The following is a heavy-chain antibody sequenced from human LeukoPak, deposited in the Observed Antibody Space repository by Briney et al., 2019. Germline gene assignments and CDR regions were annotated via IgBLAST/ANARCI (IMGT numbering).Heavy chain of an antibody. CDR2: IYYSGST. CDR1: GGSISSSSYY. Sequence: SETLSLTCTVSGGSISSSSYYWGWIRQPPGKGLEWIGSIYYSGSTYYNPSLKSRVTISVDTSKTQFSLKLSSVTAADTAVYYCARQYYYGSGSYYKRRGGWFDPWGQGTLVTVSS. J-gene: IGHJ5*02. V-gene: IGHV4-39*01. CDR3: ARQYYYGSGSYYKRRGGWFDP. D-gene: IGHD3-10*01.